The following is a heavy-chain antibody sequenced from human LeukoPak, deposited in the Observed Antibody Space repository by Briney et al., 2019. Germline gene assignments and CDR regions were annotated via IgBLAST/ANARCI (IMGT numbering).Heavy chain of an antibody. Sequence: GGSLRLSCAASGFTFSNYGIHWVRQSPGKGLEWVTVIWYDGSKKYYADSVKGRFTISRDNSKNTLYLQMSSLRGEDTAMYYCARGSSEYSHGLDYWGQGTLVTVSS. D-gene: IGHD5-18*01. CDR2: IWYDGSKK. CDR3: ARGSSEYSHGLDY. J-gene: IGHJ4*02. V-gene: IGHV3-33*01. CDR1: GFTFSNYG.